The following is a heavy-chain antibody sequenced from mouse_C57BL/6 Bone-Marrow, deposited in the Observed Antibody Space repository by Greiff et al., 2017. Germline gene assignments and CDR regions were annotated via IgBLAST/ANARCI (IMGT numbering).Heavy chain of an antibody. CDR3: ARTGYYDYFDY. D-gene: IGHD2-3*01. CDR2: ISSGSSTI. Sequence: EVMLVESGGGLVKPGGSLKLSCAASGFTFSDYGMHWVRQAPEKGLEWVAYISSGSSTIYYADTVKGRFTISRDNAKNTLFLQMTSLRSEDTAMYYCARTGYYDYFDYWGQGTTRTVSS. CDR1: GFTFSDYG. V-gene: IGHV5-17*01. J-gene: IGHJ2*01.